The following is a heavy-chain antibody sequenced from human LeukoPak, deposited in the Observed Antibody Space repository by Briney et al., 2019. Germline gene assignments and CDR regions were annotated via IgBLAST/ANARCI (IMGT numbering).Heavy chain of an antibody. Sequence: ASVTVSCKASGYAFTSYGISWVRQAPGQGLEWMGWISAYNGNTNYAQKLQGRVTMTTDTSTSTAYMELRSLRSDDTAVYYCARPSYYYDSSGYGCFDYWGQGTLVTVSS. CDR2: ISAYNGNT. V-gene: IGHV1-18*01. D-gene: IGHD3-22*01. J-gene: IGHJ4*02. CDR3: ARPSYYYDSSGYGCFDY. CDR1: GYAFTSYG.